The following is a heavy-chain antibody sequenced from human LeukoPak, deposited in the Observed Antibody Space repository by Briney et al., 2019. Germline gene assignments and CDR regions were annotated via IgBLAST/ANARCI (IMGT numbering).Heavy chain of an antibody. CDR3: ARQTRGYVYYFDY. CDR1: GFPFQDSG. Sequence: GGSLRLSCAASGFPFQDSGLSWVRQAPGKGLEWISGINWNGDTTVYADSVRGRFTISRDNAKNSLYLQRNSLRADDTAFYYCARQTRGYVYYFDYWGQGTLVTVSS. CDR2: INWNGDTT. D-gene: IGHD2-2*01. V-gene: IGHV3-20*04. J-gene: IGHJ4*02.